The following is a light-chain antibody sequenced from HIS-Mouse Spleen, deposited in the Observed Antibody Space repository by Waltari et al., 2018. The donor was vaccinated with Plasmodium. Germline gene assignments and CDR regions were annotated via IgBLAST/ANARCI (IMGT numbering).Light chain of an antibody. CDR3: CSYAGSYTLV. CDR1: SRDVCGSNY. J-gene: IGLJ2*01. CDR2: DVS. V-gene: IGLV2-11*01. Sequence: QSALTQPRSVSGSPGQSVTISCPGTSRDVCGSNYVSWYQQHPGKAPKLMIYDVSKRPSGVPDRFSGSKSGNTASLTISGLQAEDEADYYCCSYAGSYTLVFGGGTKLTVL.